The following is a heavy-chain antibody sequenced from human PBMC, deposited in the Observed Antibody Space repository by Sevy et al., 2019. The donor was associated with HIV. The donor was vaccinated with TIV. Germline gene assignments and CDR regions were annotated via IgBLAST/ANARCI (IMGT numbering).Heavy chain of an antibody. CDR2: ISYDGSNK. CDR3: AKFRTGDGGWFDP. D-gene: IGHD7-27*01. CDR1: GFTFSSYG. Sequence: GGSLRLSCAASGFTFSSYGMHWVRQAPGKGLEWVAVISYDGSNKYYADSVKGRFTISRDNSKNTLYLQMNSLRAEDTAGYYCAKFRTGDGGWFDPWGQGTLVTVSS. J-gene: IGHJ5*02. V-gene: IGHV3-30*18.